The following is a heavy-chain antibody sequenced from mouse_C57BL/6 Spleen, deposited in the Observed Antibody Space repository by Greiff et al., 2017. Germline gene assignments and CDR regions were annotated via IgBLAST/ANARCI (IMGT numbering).Heavy chain of an antibody. Sequence: QVQLKESGPGLVQPSQSLSITCTVSGFSLTSYGVHWVRQSPGKGLEWLGVIWSGGSTDYNAAFISRLSISKDNSKSQVFFKMNILPADDTAIYYCAKRDSYYAMDYWGQGTSVTVSS. CDR3: AKRDSYYAMDY. CDR2: IWSGGST. D-gene: IGHD3-3*01. J-gene: IGHJ4*01. CDR1: GFSLTSYG. V-gene: IGHV2-2*01.